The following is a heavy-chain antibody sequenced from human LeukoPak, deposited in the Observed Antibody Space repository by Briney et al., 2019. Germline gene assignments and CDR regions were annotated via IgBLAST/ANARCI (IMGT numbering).Heavy chain of an antibody. D-gene: IGHD3-3*01. Sequence: SETLSLTCTVSGGSISSYYWSWIRQPPGKGLEWIGYIYYSGSTNYNPSLKSRVTISVDTSKNQFSLKLSSVTAADTAVYYCARASFWSGYYRVDAFDIWGLGTMVTVSS. J-gene: IGHJ3*02. CDR1: GGSISSYY. CDR3: ARASFWSGYYRVDAFDI. V-gene: IGHV4-59*01. CDR2: IYYSGST.